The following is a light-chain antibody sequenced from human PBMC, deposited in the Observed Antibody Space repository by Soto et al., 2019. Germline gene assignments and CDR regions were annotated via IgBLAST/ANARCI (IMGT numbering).Light chain of an antibody. J-gene: IGKJ1*01. CDR1: QSVSSSY. CDR3: QQYGSSPGT. V-gene: IGKV3-20*01. Sequence: EIVLTQSPGTLSLSPGERATLSCRASQSVSSSYLAWYQQKPGQAPRLLIYGASSRATGIPDRFSGSGSGTHFTLTISRLEPEYFAVYYCQQYGSSPGTFGQGTKVEIK. CDR2: GAS.